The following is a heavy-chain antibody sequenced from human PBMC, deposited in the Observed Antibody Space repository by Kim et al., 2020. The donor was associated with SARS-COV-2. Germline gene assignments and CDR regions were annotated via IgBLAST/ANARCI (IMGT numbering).Heavy chain of an antibody. Sequence: GGSLRLSCAASGFTFSNYWMSWVRQAPGKGLEWVANIKRDGSEKYYADSVRGRFTISRDNAQNSLFLQMNSLRVEDTAVYYCTSWGAGNYWGPGTRVTVSS. D-gene: IGHD7-27*01. V-gene: IGHV3-7*01. CDR2: IKRDGSEK. CDR1: GFTFSNYW. J-gene: IGHJ4*02. CDR3: TSWGAGNY.